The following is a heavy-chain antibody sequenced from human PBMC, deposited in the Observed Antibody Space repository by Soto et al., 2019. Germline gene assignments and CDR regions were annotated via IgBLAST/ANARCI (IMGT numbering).Heavy chain of an antibody. CDR1: GGSISSGGYY. CDR3: ARVIRDDSSGYYQAYYYYGMDV. V-gene: IGHV4-31*03. J-gene: IGHJ6*02. Sequence: SETLSLTCTVSGGSISSGGYYWSWIRQHPGKGLEWIGYIYYSGSTYYNPSLKSRVTISVDTSKNQFSLKLSSVTAADTAVYYCARVIRDDSSGYYQAYYYYGMDVWGQGTTVTVSS. D-gene: IGHD3-22*01. CDR2: IYYSGST.